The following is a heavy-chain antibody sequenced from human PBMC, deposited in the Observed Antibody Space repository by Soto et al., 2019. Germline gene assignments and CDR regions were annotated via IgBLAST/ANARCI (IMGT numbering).Heavy chain of an antibody. CDR2: INAGNGNP. Sequence: GASVKVSCKASGYTFANYAIHWVRQAPGQRLEWMGWINAGNGNPKYSQKFQDRVTISRDTSATTAYMEMSSLRSEDTAVYYCARGSYYYESSGYYPGYWGQGTLVTVSS. CDR1: GYTFANYA. V-gene: IGHV1-3*01. CDR3: ARGSYYYESSGYYPGY. D-gene: IGHD3-22*01. J-gene: IGHJ4*02.